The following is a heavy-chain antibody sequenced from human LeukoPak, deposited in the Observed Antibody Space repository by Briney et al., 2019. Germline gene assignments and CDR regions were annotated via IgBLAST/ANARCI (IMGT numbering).Heavy chain of an antibody. D-gene: IGHD3-10*01. J-gene: IGHJ4*02. Sequence: GASVNVSCKTSGYTFISYGFSWVRQAPGQGPEWMGWISAYDGNTNSAQKFQGRVVMTTDTSASTAYMEVRSLRPDDTAVYYCVRDGYGSGKGFFDYWGQGTLVTVSS. V-gene: IGHV1-18*01. CDR1: GYTFISYG. CDR2: ISAYDGNT. CDR3: VRDGYGSGKGFFDY.